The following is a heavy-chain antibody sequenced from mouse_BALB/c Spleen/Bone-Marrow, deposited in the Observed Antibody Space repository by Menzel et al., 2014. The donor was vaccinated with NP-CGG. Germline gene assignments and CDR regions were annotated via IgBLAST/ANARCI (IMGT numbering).Heavy chain of an antibody. Sequence: VQLQQSGAELVKPGASVKLSCTASGFNVKDTYMQWVKQRPEQGLEWIGRIDPANGNTQYDPPFQGKATITTDTSSNASYLQLSSLTSEDTAVDCYTREGHYYGAYALDYWGKGPSVIVS. CDR3: TREGHYYGAYALDY. J-gene: IGHJ4*01. CDR1: GFNVKDTY. CDR2: IDPANGNT. D-gene: IGHD1-2*01. V-gene: IGHV14-3*02.